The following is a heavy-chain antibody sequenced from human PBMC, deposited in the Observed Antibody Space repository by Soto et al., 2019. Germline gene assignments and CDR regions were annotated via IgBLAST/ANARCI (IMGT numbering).Heavy chain of an antibody. CDR1: GGSISRYY. D-gene: IGHD5-12*01. J-gene: IGHJ6*03. CDR3: ARLVRVATRPLYSHYYMDV. Sequence: SETLSLTCTVSGGSISRYYWSWIRQPPGKGLEWIGYIYYSGSTHYNPSLKSRVTISVDTSKNQFSLKLSSVTAADTAVYYCARLVRVATRPLYSHYYMDVWGKGTTVTVSS. CDR2: IYYSGST. V-gene: IGHV4-59*08.